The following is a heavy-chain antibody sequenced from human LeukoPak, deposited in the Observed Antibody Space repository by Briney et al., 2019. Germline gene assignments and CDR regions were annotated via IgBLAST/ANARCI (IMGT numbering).Heavy chain of an antibody. D-gene: IGHD2-2*01. CDR2: IIPIFGTA. Sequence: ASVKVSCKASGGTFSSYAISWVRQAPGQGLEWMGGIIPIFGTANYAQKFQGRVTITADESTSTAYMELSSLRPEDTAVYYCARIVVVPAAAPSDCYMDVWGKGTTVTVSS. CDR1: GGTFSSYA. CDR3: ARIVVVPAAAPSDCYMDV. V-gene: IGHV1-69*13. J-gene: IGHJ6*03.